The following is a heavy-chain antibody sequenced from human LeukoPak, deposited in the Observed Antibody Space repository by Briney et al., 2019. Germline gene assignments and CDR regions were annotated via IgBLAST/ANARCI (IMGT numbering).Heavy chain of an antibody. CDR1: GYTFTSYH. CDR3: ARKSVGRAFDI. J-gene: IGHJ3*02. Sequence: ASVKVSCKASGYTFTSYHMHWVRQAPGQGLEWMGIINPSGGSTSYAQKFQGRVTMTRDTSTSTVYMELSSLRSEDTAVYYCARKSVGRAFDIWGQGTMVTVSS. V-gene: IGHV1-46*01. D-gene: IGHD5/OR15-5a*01. CDR2: INPSGGST.